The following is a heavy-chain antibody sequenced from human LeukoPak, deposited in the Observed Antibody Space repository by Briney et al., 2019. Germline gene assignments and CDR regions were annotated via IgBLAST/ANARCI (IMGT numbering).Heavy chain of an antibody. D-gene: IGHD1-26*01. Sequence: GGSLRLSCAASGFTFSSYSMSWVRQAPGKGLEWVSAISGSGGSTYYADSVKGRFTISRDNSKNTLYLQMNSLRAEDTAVYYCAAFGSGSYGIIKTDWGQGTLVTVSS. CDR3: AAFGSGSYGIIKTD. CDR2: ISGSGGST. CDR1: GFTFSSYS. J-gene: IGHJ4*02. V-gene: IGHV3-23*01.